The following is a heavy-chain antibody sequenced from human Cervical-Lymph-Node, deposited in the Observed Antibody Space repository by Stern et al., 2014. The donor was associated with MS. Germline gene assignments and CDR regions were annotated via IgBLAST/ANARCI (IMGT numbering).Heavy chain of an antibody. CDR2: IIPILGIA. V-gene: IGHV1-69*09. CDR1: GGTFSSYT. J-gene: IGHJ5*02. D-gene: IGHD3-22*01. Sequence: QVQLVESGAEVKKPGSSVKVSCKASGGTFSSYTISWVRQAPGQGLEWMGRIIPILGIANYAQKFQGRVTITADKSTSTAYMELSSLRSEDTAVYYCARDDSSVYWFDPWGQGTLVTVSS. CDR3: ARDDSSVYWFDP.